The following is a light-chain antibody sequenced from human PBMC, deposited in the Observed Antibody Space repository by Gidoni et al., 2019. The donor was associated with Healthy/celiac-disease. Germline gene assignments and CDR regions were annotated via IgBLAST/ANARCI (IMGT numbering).Light chain of an antibody. CDR3: LLSYSGSDVV. V-gene: IGLV7-46*01. J-gene: IGLJ2*01. CDR1: TGDVTSGHY. CDR2: DTS. Sequence: QAVVTQEPSLTVSPGGTVTLTCGSSTGDVTSGHYPYWFQQTPGQSPRTLIYDTSNKHSWTPARFSGSLLGGKAALTLSGAQPEDEAEYYCLLSYSGSDVVFGGGTKLTVL.